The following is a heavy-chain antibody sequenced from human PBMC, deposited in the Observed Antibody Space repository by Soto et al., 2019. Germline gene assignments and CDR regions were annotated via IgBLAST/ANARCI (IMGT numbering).Heavy chain of an antibody. CDR2: ISYDGSNK. Sequence: QVPLVESGGGVVQPGRSLRLSCAASGFTFSTYGMHWVRQAPGKGLEWVAVISYDGSNKFYADSVKGRLTISRDNSKNTLYLQMNSLRAEDTAVYYCAKGQHCSSTSCYFYYYGVDVWGQGTTVAVSS. D-gene: IGHD2-2*01. CDR1: GFTFSTYG. CDR3: AKGQHCSSTSCYFYYYGVDV. J-gene: IGHJ6*02. V-gene: IGHV3-30*18.